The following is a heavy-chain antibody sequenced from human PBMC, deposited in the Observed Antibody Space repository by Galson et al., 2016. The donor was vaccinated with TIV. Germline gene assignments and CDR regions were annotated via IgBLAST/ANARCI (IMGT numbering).Heavy chain of an antibody. V-gene: IGHV1-18*01. CDR3: GRGGPFQFDSSGFTAN. CDR2: ISAYNGHT. CDR1: GYTFTSFG. Sequence: SVKVSCKASGYTFTSFGMTWVRQAPGQGLEWVGWISAYNGHTNYAQKFKGRVTMTTDKSTGTAYLELWILRSDDTAVYFCGRGGPFQFDSSGFTANWGQGTLVTVSA. D-gene: IGHD3-22*01. J-gene: IGHJ4*02.